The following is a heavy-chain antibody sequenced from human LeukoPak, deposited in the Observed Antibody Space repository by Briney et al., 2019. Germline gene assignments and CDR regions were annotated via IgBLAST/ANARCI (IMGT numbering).Heavy chain of an antibody. Sequence: PGGSLRLSCVASGNYWMHWVRQAPGKGLVWVSHINSDGSWTSYADSVKGRFTISKDNATNTVYLQMNSLRAEDTAVYYCVSFYETYWGRGTLVTVSS. V-gene: IGHV3-74*01. D-gene: IGHD2/OR15-2a*01. CDR3: VSFYETY. J-gene: IGHJ4*02. CDR1: GNYW. CDR2: INSDGSWT.